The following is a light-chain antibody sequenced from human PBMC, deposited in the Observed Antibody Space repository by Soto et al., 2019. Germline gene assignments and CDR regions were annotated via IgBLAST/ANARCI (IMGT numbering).Light chain of an antibody. CDR3: AAWDDSLNGWV. CDR2: SNN. V-gene: IGLV1-44*01. CDR1: SSNIGSNT. J-gene: IGLJ3*02. Sequence: QSVLTQPPSASGTPGQRVTISCSGSSSNIGSNTVNWYQQLPGTAPKLLIYSNNQRPSGGPDRFSGAKSGTSASLAISGRQAEEEADYYCAAWDDSLNGWVFGGGTKLTVL.